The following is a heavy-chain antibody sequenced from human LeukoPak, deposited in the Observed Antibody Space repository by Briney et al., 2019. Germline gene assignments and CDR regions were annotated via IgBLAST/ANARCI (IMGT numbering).Heavy chain of an antibody. CDR2: IRYSGST. J-gene: IGHJ4*02. Sequence: SETLSLTCTVSGASISNSFYYWGWIRQPPGTGLEWIGHIRYSGSTYHNPSLKSRVTISVDTSKNQVSLNLSSVTAADTAIYYCARLDHSFWITDYWGQGTLVTVSS. V-gene: IGHV4-39*01. CDR3: ARLDHSFWITDY. D-gene: IGHD3-3*01. CDR1: GASISNSFYY.